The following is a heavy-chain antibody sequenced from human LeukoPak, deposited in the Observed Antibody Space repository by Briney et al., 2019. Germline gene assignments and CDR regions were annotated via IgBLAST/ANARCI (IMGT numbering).Heavy chain of an antibody. CDR1: GYTFTSYG. CDR3: ARLMTTVTNGTPGGDYRRTNWFDP. V-gene: IGHV1-18*01. Sequence: GASVKVSCKASGYTFTSYGISWVRQAPGQGLEWMGWISAYNGNTNYAQKLQGRVTMTTDTSTSTAYMELSSLRSEDTAVYYCARLMTTVTNGTPGGDYRRTNWFDPWGQGTLVTVSS. D-gene: IGHD4-17*01. J-gene: IGHJ5*02. CDR2: ISAYNGNT.